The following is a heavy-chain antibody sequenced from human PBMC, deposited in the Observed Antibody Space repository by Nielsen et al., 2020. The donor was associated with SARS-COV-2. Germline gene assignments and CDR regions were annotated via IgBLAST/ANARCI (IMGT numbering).Heavy chain of an antibody. CDR1: GFTFSSYW. V-gene: IGHV3-74*01. Sequence: GESLKISCAASGFTFSSYWMHWVRQAPGKGLVWVSRINGDGSSTSYADSVKGRFTISRDNAKNTLYLQMNSLRAEDTAVYYCARSEYYDSSGYYMYYYYGMDVWGQGTTVTVSS. J-gene: IGHJ6*02. CDR2: INGDGSST. CDR3: ARSEYYDSSGYYMYYYYGMDV. D-gene: IGHD3-22*01.